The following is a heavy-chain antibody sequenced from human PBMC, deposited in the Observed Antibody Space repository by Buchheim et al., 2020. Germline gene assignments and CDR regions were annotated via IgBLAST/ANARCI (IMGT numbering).Heavy chain of an antibody. V-gene: IGHV3-7*03. CDR1: GFTFSSYW. J-gene: IGHJ6*02. CDR2: IERHEGEK. Sequence: EVQLVESGGGLVQPGGSLRLSCAASGFTFSSYWMSWVRQAPGKGLEWVANIERHEGEKYYGDPVKGRFTVSRDNAKNSLYLQMNSLRAEDTAVYYCARLSDDITLFGLDVWGQGTT. D-gene: IGHD3-3*01. CDR3: ARLSDDITLFGLDV.